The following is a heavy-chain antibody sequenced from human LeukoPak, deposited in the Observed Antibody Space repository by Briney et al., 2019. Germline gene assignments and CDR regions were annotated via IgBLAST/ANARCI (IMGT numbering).Heavy chain of an antibody. Sequence: GGSLRLSCAASGFTFDDYAMHWVRQAPGKGLEWVSGISWNSGSIGYADSVKGRFTISRDNAKNSLYLQMNSLRAEDTALYYCAKDGSSSGWYIGYRGQGTLVTVSS. J-gene: IGHJ4*02. CDR3: AKDGSSSGWYIGY. V-gene: IGHV3-9*01. CDR1: GFTFDDYA. CDR2: ISWNSGSI. D-gene: IGHD6-19*01.